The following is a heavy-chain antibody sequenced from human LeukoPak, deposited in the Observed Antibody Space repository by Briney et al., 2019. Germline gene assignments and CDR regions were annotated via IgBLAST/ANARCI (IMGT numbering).Heavy chain of an antibody. CDR1: GYTFTSYD. V-gene: IGHV1-8*03. CDR2: MNPNSGYT. D-gene: IGHD6-19*01. J-gene: IGHJ4*02. Sequence: ASVRVSCTASGYTFTSYDINWVRQAPGQGLEWMGWMNPNSGYTDYAQKFQGRVTITRDTSISTAYMELSSLRSEDAAVYYCARVAGSIDYWGQGTLVTVSS. CDR3: ARVAGSIDY.